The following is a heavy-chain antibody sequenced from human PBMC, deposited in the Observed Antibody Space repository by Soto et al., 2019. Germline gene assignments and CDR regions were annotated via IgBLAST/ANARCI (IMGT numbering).Heavy chain of an antibody. Sequence: QVQLVQSGAEVKKPGSSVKVSCKASGGTFSSYAISWVRQAPGQGLEWMGGIIPIFGTANYAQKFQGRVTITADKSTSTAYMELSSLRSEDTSVYYCARYCSSTSCYTTPFPFDYWGQGTLVTVSS. CDR3: ARYCSSTSCYTTPFPFDY. CDR1: GGTFSSYA. CDR2: IIPIFGTA. J-gene: IGHJ4*02. V-gene: IGHV1-69*06. D-gene: IGHD2-2*02.